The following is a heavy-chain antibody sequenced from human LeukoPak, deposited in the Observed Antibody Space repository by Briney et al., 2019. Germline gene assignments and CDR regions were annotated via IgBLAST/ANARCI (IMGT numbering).Heavy chain of an antibody. CDR3: ARDTGSYYFDY. V-gene: IGHV4-59*02. D-gene: IGHD1-26*01. Sequence: SETLSLTCTVSGASVSTYYWSWIRQPPGKVLEWIAYIYYSGSTNYNPSLKSRVTMSVDTSNNQFSLMLSSVTAAETAVYYCARDTGSYYFDYWGQGTLVTVSS. CDR2: IYYSGST. J-gene: IGHJ4*02. CDR1: GASVSTYY.